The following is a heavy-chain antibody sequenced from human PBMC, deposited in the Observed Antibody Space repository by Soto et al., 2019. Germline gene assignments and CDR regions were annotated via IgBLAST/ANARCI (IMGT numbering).Heavy chain of an antibody. CDR2: IIPVFGRP. J-gene: IGHJ1*01. CDR1: GGTFSSFG. CDR3: AREASGYDF. Sequence: SVKVSCKASGGTFSSFGISWVRQAPGQGLEWMGGIIPVFGRPNYAQRFRGRLTITADESTNTSYMELIDLTSEDTAVYYCAREASGYDFWGQGTHVTVSS. V-gene: IGHV1-69*13. D-gene: IGHD5-12*01.